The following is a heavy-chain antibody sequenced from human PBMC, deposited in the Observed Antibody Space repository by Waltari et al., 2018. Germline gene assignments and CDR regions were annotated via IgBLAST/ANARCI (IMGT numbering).Heavy chain of an antibody. Sequence: EVNLVESGGGLVQPGGSLRLSCAASGFLVEATYMTWVRQAPGKGLEWVSVIYSGITTYYADSAKDRFIISRDNSKNTLFLQMNSLRAEDTAVYYCARGHCTGGSCHSGDNFDLWGQGTLVTDSS. J-gene: IGHJ4*02. CDR3: ARGHCTGGSCHSGDNFDL. V-gene: IGHV3-53*03. CDR2: IYSGITT. D-gene: IGHD2-15*01. CDR1: GFLVEATY.